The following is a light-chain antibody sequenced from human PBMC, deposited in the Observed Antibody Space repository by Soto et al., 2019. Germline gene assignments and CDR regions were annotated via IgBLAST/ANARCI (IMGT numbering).Light chain of an antibody. CDR3: QQRSNWPPS. CDR2: DAS. CDR1: QSVSTY. Sequence: EVVLTQSPATLSLSPGERATLSCRASQSVSTYLGWYQQKPGQAPRLLIYDASNRATGIPARFSGSGSGTDITLTISSLEPEDFAVYYCQQRSNWPPSFGGGTKVEIK. J-gene: IGKJ4*01. V-gene: IGKV3-11*01.